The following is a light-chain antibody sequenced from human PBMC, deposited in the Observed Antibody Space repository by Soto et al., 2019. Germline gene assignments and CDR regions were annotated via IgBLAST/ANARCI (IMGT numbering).Light chain of an antibody. Sequence: QSVLTQPPSASGTPGQRVTISCSGSSSNIGSNSVNWYQQLPGTAPKLLIYTNDQRPSGVPDRFSGSKYGTSASLAISGIQSEDEADFYCAAWDDSLNGYVFGTGTKVTVL. CDR3: AAWDDSLNGYV. V-gene: IGLV1-44*01. J-gene: IGLJ1*01. CDR2: TND. CDR1: SSNIGSNS.